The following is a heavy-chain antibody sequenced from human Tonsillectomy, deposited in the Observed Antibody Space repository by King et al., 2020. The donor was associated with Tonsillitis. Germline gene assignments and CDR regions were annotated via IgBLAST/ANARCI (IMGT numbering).Heavy chain of an antibody. CDR2: INAGNGNT. Sequence: QLVQSGAEVKKPGASVKVSCKASGYTFTSYAMHWVRQAPGQRLEWMGWINAGNGNTKYSQKFQGRVTITRDKSASTAYMELSSLRSEDTAVYYCARGSIAAAGTLEYWGPGTLVTVSS. CDR3: ARGSIAAAGTLEY. V-gene: IGHV1-3*01. J-gene: IGHJ4*02. CDR1: GYTFTSYA. D-gene: IGHD6-13*01.